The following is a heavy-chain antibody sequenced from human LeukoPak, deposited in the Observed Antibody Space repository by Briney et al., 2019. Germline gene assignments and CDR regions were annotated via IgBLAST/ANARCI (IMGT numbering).Heavy chain of an antibody. D-gene: IGHD6-13*01. J-gene: IGHJ4*02. CDR2: IFPGDSDT. V-gene: IGHV5-51*01. CDR3: ARHVDSSSWSPFDY. Sequence: GESLKISRKGSGYSFTNYWIGWVRQMPGKGLEWMGIIFPGDSDTTYSPSFQGQVTISADKSISTAYLQWSSLKASDTAMYYCARHVDSSSWSPFDYWGQGTLVTVSS. CDR1: GYSFTNYW.